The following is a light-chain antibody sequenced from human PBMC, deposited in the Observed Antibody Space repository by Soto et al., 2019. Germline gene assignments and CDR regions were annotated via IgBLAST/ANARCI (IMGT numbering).Light chain of an antibody. V-gene: IGKV3-20*01. CDR1: QRISTN. CDR2: GAS. J-gene: IGKJ1*01. CDR3: QQYGSSPWT. Sequence: EIVMTQSPATLSVSPGESATLSCRASQRISTNLAWYRQKPGQAPRLLIYGASSRATGTPDRFSGSGSGTDFSLTISRLEPEDFAVYYCQQYGSSPWTFGQGTKVDIK.